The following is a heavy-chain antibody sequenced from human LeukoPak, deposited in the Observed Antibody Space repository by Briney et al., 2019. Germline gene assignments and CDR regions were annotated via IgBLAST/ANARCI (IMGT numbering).Heavy chain of an antibody. Sequence: GGSLRLSCAASGFTFRNYWMNWVRQAPGKGPEWVASIRQDGSEKTYVDSVKGRFTISRDNTKNSLSLQLNGLRAEDTAVYYCARDGTAAGLYFDLWGQGTLVTVSS. CDR3: ARDGTAAGLYFDL. CDR1: GFTFRNYW. D-gene: IGHD6-13*01. V-gene: IGHV3-7*01. J-gene: IGHJ4*01. CDR2: IRQDGSEK.